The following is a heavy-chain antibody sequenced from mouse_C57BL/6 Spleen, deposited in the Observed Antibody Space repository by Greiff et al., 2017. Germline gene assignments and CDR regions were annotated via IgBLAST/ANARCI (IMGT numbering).Heavy chain of an antibody. CDR3: AIEGYDYDDYAMDY. Sequence: DVKLVESGPGLVKPSQSLSLTCSVTGYSITSGYYWNWIRQFPGNKLEWMGYISYDGSNNYNPSLKNRISITRDTSKNQFFLKLNSVTTEDTATYYCAIEGYDYDDYAMDYWGQGTSVTVSS. CDR1: GYSITSGYY. V-gene: IGHV3-6*01. J-gene: IGHJ4*01. CDR2: ISYDGSN. D-gene: IGHD2-4*01.